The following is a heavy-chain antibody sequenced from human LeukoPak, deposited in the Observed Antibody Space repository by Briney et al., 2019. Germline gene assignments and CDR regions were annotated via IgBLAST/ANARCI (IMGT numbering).Heavy chain of an antibody. CDR1: GGSISSSSYY. V-gene: IGHV4-39*01. CDR3: AILSGYDFWSGYPRDYYYYGMDV. J-gene: IGHJ6*02. D-gene: IGHD3-3*01. Sequence: TSETLSLTCTVSGGSISSSSYYWGWIRQPPGKGLEWIGSIYYSGSTYYNPSLKSRVTISVDTSKNQFSLKLSSVTAADTAVYYCAILSGYDFWSGYPRDYYYYGMDVWGQGTTVTVSS. CDR2: IYYSGST.